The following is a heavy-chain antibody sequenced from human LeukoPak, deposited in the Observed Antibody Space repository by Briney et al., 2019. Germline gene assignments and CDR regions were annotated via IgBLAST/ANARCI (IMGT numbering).Heavy chain of an antibody. V-gene: IGHV4-59*01. J-gene: IGHJ4*02. CDR1: GGSISSYY. Sequence: SETLSLTCTVSGGSISSYYWSWIRQPPGKGLEWIGYIYYSGSTNYNPSLKSRVTISVDTSKNQFSLKLSSVTAADSAVYYCARTYSGSFRETYYFDYWGQGTLVTVSS. CDR2: IYYSGST. D-gene: IGHD1-26*01. CDR3: ARTYSGSFRETYYFDY.